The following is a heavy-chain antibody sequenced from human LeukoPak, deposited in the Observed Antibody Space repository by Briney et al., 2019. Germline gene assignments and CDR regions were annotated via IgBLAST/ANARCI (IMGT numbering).Heavy chain of an antibody. CDR2: IYTSGTT. V-gene: IGHV4-4*09. Sequence: PSETLSLTCTVSGASITSYYWDWIRQPPGKGLEWIGYIYTSGTTNYNPSLTSRVTISVDTSKSQFSLRLTSVTAADTAVYYCARPYFGYNTGWTIDSWGQGTLVTVSS. CDR3: ARPYFGYNTGWTIDS. D-gene: IGHD6-19*01. J-gene: IGHJ4*02. CDR1: GASITSYY.